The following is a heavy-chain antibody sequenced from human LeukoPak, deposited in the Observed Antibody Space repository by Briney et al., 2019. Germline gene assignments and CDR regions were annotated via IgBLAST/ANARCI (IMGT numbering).Heavy chain of an antibody. D-gene: IGHD1-1*01. CDR2: IWYDGSNE. J-gene: IGHJ4*02. CDR1: GFIFSGSG. CDR3: ARDRGTTGTTGWLFEY. Sequence: GRSLRLSCAASGFIFSGSGMHWVRQAPGKGLVWVAIIWYDGSNEYYADSVKGRFTISRDNSKNTLYLQMNSLRAEDTAVYYCARDRGTTGTTGWLFEYWGQGTLVTVSS. V-gene: IGHV3-33*01.